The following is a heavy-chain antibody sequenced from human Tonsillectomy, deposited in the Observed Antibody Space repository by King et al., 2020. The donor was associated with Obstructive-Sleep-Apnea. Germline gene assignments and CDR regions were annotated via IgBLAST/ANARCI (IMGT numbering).Heavy chain of an antibody. CDR3: AREGAARELDY. J-gene: IGHJ4*02. CDR1: GFTFSSYA. Sequence: VQLVESGGGVVQPGTSLRLSCAASGFTFSSYAMHWVRQAPGKGLEWVALISYYGSNKYYADSVKGRFTISRDNSKNTMFLQMNSLRAEDTAVYYCAREGAARELDYWGQGTLVTVSS. CDR2: ISYYGSNK. D-gene: IGHD1-1*01. V-gene: IGHV3-30*04.